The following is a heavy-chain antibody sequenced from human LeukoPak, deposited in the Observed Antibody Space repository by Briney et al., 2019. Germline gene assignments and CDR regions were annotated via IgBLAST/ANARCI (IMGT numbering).Heavy chain of an antibody. CDR2: MNPNSGNT. Sequence: GASVKVSCKASGYTFTSYDINWMRQAPGQGLEWVGWMNPNSGNTGYAQTFQGKLTMTRNTSIKTAYMELSSLRSEDTAVYYCARARSYDFWSGYIEGQYYFDYWGQGTLVTVSS. CDR1: GYTFTSYD. CDR3: ARARSYDFWSGYIEGQYYFDY. V-gene: IGHV1-8*01. J-gene: IGHJ4*02. D-gene: IGHD3-3*01.